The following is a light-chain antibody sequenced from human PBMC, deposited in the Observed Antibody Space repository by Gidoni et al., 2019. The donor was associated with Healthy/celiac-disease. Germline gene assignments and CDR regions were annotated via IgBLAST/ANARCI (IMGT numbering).Light chain of an antibody. CDR3: QQYGSSPPYT. V-gene: IGKV3-20*01. J-gene: IGKJ2*01. Sequence: EHVLTQSPGTLSLSPGERATLSCRASQSVSSSYLAWYQQKPGQAPRLLIYGASSRATGIPDRFSGSGSGTDFTLTISRLEPEDFAVYYCQQYGSSPPYTFGQGTKLEIK. CDR2: GAS. CDR1: QSVSSSY.